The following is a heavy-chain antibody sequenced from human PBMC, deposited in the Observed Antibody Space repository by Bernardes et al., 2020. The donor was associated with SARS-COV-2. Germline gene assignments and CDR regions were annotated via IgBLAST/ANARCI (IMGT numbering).Heavy chain of an antibody. CDR2: ISYDGSNK. CDR3: AREHPLRKDAFDI. Sequence: GGSLRLSCAASGFTFSSYAMHWVRQAPGKGLEWVAVISYDGSNKYYADSVKGRFTISRDNSKNTLYLQMNSLRAEDTAVYYCAREHPLRKDAFDIWGQGTTVTVSS. D-gene: IGHD3-16*01. CDR1: GFTFSSYA. J-gene: IGHJ3*02. V-gene: IGHV3-30-3*01.